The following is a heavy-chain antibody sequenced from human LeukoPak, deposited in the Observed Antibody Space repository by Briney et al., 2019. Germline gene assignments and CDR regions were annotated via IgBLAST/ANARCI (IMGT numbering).Heavy chain of an antibody. CDR1: GYTFTSYY. D-gene: IGHD4-23*01. CDR3: ARFSGGNSGEFWDYYYYYMDV. J-gene: IGHJ6*03. Sequence: ASVKVSCKASGYTFTSYYMHWVRQAPGQGLEWMGIINPSGGSTSYAQKFQGRVTMTRDMSTSTVYMELSSLRSEDTAVYYCARFSGGNSGEFWDYYYYYMDVWGKGTTVTISS. CDR2: INPSGGST. V-gene: IGHV1-46*01.